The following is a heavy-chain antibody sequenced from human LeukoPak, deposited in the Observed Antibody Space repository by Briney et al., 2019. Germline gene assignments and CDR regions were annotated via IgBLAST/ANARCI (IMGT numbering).Heavy chain of an antibody. Sequence: ASVKVSCKASGYTFTSYGSSWVRQAPGQGLEWMGWISAYNGNTNYAQKLQGRVTMTTDTSTSTAYMELRSLRSDDTAVYYCARDSFNYGDLLFDYWGQGTLVTVSS. CDR2: ISAYNGNT. CDR1: GYTFTSYG. CDR3: ARDSFNYGDLLFDY. V-gene: IGHV1-18*01. D-gene: IGHD4-17*01. J-gene: IGHJ4*02.